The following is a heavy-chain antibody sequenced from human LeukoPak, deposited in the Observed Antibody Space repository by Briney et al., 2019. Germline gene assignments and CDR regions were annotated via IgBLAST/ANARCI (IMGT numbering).Heavy chain of an antibody. D-gene: IGHD6-13*01. J-gene: IGHJ4*02. CDR1: GFTFSSYA. CDR3: ASTRRYSSSWDRGFLDY. Sequence: GGSLRLSCAASGFTFSSYAMSWVRQAPGKGLEWVSAISGSGGSTYYADSVKGRFTISRDNSKNTLYLQMNSLRAEDTAVYYCASTRRYSSSWDRGFLDYWGQGTLVTVSS. V-gene: IGHV3-23*01. CDR2: ISGSGGST.